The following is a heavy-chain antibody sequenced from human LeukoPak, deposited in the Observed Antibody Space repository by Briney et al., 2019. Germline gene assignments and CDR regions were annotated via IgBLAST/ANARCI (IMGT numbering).Heavy chain of an antibody. CDR1: GGSISSYH. CDR2: IYYSGST. V-gene: IGHV4-59*01. D-gene: IGHD3-16*01. CDR3: ARGPALRGIWYFDL. Sequence: SETLSLTCTVSGGSISSYHWSWVRQPPGKGLEWIGYIYYSGSTNYNPSLKSRVTISVDTSKNQFSLKLSSVTAADTAVYYCARGPALRGIWYFDLWGRGTLVTVSS. J-gene: IGHJ2*01.